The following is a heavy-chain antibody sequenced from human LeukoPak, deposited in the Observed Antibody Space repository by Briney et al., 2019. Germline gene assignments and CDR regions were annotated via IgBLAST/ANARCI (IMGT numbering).Heavy chain of an antibody. CDR1: GFTFSTYG. CDR2: IRYDGSNK. Sequence: GSLRLSCAASGFTFSTYGMHWVRQAPGKGLEWVAFIRYDGSNKYYADSVKGRFTISRDNSKNTLYLQMNSLRAEDTAVYYCARSPRGFYYYYYMDVWGKGTTVTVSS. V-gene: IGHV3-30*02. CDR3: ARSPRGFYYYYYMDV. J-gene: IGHJ6*03.